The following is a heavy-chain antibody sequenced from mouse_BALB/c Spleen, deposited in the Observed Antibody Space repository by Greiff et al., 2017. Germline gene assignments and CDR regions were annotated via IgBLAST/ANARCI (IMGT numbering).Heavy chain of an antibody. Sequence: VQLHQSGAELAKPGASVKMSCKASGYTFTSYWMHWVKQRPGQGLEWIGYINPSTGYTEYNQKFKDKATLTADKSSSTAYMQLSSLTSEDSAVYYCARSDYGSSYYAMDYWGQGTSVTVSS. CDR3: ARSDYGSSYYAMDY. J-gene: IGHJ4*01. D-gene: IGHD1-1*01. V-gene: IGHV1-7*01. CDR1: GYTFTSYW. CDR2: INPSTGYT.